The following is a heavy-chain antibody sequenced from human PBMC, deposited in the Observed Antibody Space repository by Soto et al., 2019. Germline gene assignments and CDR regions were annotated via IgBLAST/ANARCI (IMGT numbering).Heavy chain of an antibody. J-gene: IGHJ5*02. Sequence: SETLSLTCAVYGGSFSGYYWSWIRQPPGKGLEWIGEINHSGSTNYNPSLKSRVTISVATSRNQFSLKLTSVTAADTAVYYCVRGVHSSSQTAWFDPWGQGTMVTVSS. V-gene: IGHV4-34*01. CDR3: VRGVHSSSQTAWFDP. CDR1: GGSFSGYY. D-gene: IGHD6-6*01. CDR2: INHSGST.